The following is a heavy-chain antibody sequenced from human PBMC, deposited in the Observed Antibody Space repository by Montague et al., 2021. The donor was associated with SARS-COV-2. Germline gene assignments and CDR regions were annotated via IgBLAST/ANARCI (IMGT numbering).Heavy chain of an antibody. CDR2: ISSSGTSI. CDR3: ARELLQFKGIFPYSYGMDV. V-gene: IGHV3-48*03. J-gene: IGHJ6*02. D-gene: IGHD4-11*01. Sequence: SLRLSCAISGFTFSSYEMNWVRQAPGKGLEWLSKISSSGTSIYYXDSVKGRFTISRDNAKNSLYLQMNSLRAEDTAVYYCARELLQFKGIFPYSYGMDVWGQGTPVTVS. CDR1: GFTFSSYE.